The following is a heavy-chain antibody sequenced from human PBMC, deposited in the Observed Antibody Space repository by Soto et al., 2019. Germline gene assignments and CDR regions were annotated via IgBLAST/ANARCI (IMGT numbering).Heavy chain of an antibody. D-gene: IGHD7-27*01. CDR3: ARQPLTLGIDAFDI. J-gene: IGHJ3*02. Sequence: SVKVSCKASGGTFSSYAISWVRQAPGQGLEWMGGIIPIFGTANYAQKFQGRVTITADESTSTAYMELSSLRSEDTAVYYCARQPLTLGIDAFDIWGQGTMVTVSS. CDR2: IIPIFGTA. CDR1: GGTFSSYA. V-gene: IGHV1-69*13.